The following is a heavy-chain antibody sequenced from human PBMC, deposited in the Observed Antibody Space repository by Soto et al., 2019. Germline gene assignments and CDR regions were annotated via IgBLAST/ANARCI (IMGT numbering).Heavy chain of an antibody. Sequence: QVQLVESGGGVVQPGRSLRLSCAASGFTFSSYGMHWVRQAPGKRLEWVAVIWYDGSNKYYADSVKGRFTISRDNSKNTLYLQMNSLRAEDTAVYYCARDRLSGGSSSGEYYYYGMDVWGQGTTVTVSS. V-gene: IGHV3-33*01. CDR3: ARDRLSGGSSSGEYYYYGMDV. J-gene: IGHJ6*02. CDR1: GFTFSSYG. D-gene: IGHD2-15*01. CDR2: IWYDGSNK.